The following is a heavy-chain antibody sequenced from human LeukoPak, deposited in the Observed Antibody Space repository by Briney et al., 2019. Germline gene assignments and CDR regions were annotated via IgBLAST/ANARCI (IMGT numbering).Heavy chain of an antibody. V-gene: IGHV3-11*03. D-gene: IGHD2-2*01. Sequence: PGGSLRLSCAASGLTFNDYYASWIRQAPGKGLEWVSYISGSSSHTNYADSVRGRFTISRDDDKNSLFLQMSSLRAEDTAVYYCARSIRRDCDSTSCWAALDIWGQGTMVTVSS. CDR2: ISGSSSHT. J-gene: IGHJ3*02. CDR3: ARSIRRDCDSTSCWAALDI. CDR1: GLTFNDYY.